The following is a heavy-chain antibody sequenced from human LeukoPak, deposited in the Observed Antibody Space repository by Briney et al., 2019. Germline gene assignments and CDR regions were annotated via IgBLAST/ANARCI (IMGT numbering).Heavy chain of an antibody. CDR2: IRYDGSNK. Sequence: GGSLRLSCAASGFTFSSYAMHWVRQAPGKGLEWVAFIRYDGSNKNYADSVKGRFTISRDNSKNTLYLQMNSLRPEDTAVYYCAKNTMTTYQYYMDVWGKGTSVTISS. CDR3: AKNTMTTYQYYMDV. J-gene: IGHJ6*03. V-gene: IGHV3-30*02. D-gene: IGHD4-11*01. CDR1: GFTFSSYA.